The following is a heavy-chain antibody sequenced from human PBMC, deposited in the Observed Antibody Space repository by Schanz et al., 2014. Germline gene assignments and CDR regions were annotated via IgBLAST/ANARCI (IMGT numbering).Heavy chain of an antibody. V-gene: IGHV4-39*01. D-gene: IGHD6-19*01. CDR1: GGSISSGSYY. J-gene: IGHJ4*02. CDR3: ARNAVAGRAHMPAGFDY. CDR2: VFYSGST. Sequence: QLQLQESGPGLVQPSETPSLTCTVSGGSISSGSYYWGWIRQPPGKGLEWIGSVFYSGSTYYNPSPKGGAPRPGDGPKTHFPRRGTSVTAADTAVYYCARNAVAGRAHMPAGFDYWGQGTLVTVSS.